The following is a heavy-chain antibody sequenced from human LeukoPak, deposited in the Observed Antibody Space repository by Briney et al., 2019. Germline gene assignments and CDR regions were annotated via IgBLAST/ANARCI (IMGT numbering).Heavy chain of an antibody. V-gene: IGHV1-18*01. CDR2: INAYNGNT. CDR3: ARTTNSYYYYYYIDV. Sequence: GASVKVSCKASGYTFTSSGISWVRQAPGQGLEWMGWINAYNGNTNYEQKLQGRVTMTTDTSTSTAYMALRSLRSDDTAVYYCARTTNSYYYYYYIDVWGKGTTVTVSS. D-gene: IGHD1-26*01. CDR1: GYTFTSSG. J-gene: IGHJ6*03.